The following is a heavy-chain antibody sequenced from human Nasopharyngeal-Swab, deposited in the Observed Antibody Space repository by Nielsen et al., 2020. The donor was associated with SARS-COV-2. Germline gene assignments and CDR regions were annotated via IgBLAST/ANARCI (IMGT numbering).Heavy chain of an antibody. CDR2: ISSSSTYT. J-gene: IGHJ6*02. CDR1: GFTFSDYY. Sequence: GESLKISCAASGFTFSDYYMSWFRQAPGKGLEWVSYISSSSTYTNYADSVKGRFTISRDNAKNSLYLQMNSLRAEDTAVYYCARDSPLGTAMVTFGYYYYGMDVWGQGTTVTVSS. V-gene: IGHV3-11*05. D-gene: IGHD5-18*01. CDR3: ARDSPLGTAMVTFGYYYYGMDV.